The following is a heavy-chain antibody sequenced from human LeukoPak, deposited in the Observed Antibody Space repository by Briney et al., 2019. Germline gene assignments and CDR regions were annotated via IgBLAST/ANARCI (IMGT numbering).Heavy chain of an antibody. CDR1: GFTFSSYG. CDR2: IWYDGSNK. J-gene: IGHJ4*02. CDR3: VKSSSWLSERYYFDY. V-gene: IGHV3-33*06. Sequence: GGSLRLSCAASGFTFSSYGMHWVRQAPGKGLEWVAVIWYDGSNKYYADSVKGRFTISRDNSKNTLYLQMNSLRAEDTAVYYCVKSSSWLSERYYFDYWGQGTLVTVAS. D-gene: IGHD3-22*01.